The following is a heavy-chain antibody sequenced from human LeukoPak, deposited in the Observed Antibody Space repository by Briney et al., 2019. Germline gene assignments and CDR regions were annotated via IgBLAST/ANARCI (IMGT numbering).Heavy chain of an antibody. Sequence: GRSLRLSCAASGFTFSSYGMHWVRQAPGKGLEWVAVIWYDGSNKYYADSVKGRFTISRDNSKNTLNLQMNSLRAEDTAVYYCAREITGTRFDPWGQGTLVTVSS. J-gene: IGHJ5*02. CDR1: GFTFSSYG. CDR3: AREITGTRFDP. D-gene: IGHD1-7*01. CDR2: IWYDGSNK. V-gene: IGHV3-33*01.